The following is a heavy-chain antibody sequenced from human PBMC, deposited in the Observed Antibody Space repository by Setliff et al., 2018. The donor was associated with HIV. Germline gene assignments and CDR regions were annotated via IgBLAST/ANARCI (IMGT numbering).Heavy chain of an antibody. CDR1: GYRFTTYW. CDR3: ASLSGYSGDAFDV. V-gene: IGHV5-51*01. D-gene: IGHD3-22*01. CDR2: MYPGTSTT. J-gene: IGHJ3*01. Sequence: ESLKISCKGFGYRFTTYWIGWVRQMPGKGLEWMGIMYPGTSTTKYSPSFQGQVTISADKSISTTYLQWSSLKASDTAMYYCASLSGYSGDAFDVWGQGTMVTVSS.